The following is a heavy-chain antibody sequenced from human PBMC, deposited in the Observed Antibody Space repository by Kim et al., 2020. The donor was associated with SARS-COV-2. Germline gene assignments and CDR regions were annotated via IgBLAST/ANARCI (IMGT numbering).Heavy chain of an antibody. J-gene: IGHJ6*02. CDR3: ARGAAAGIQIYYYYYGMDV. V-gene: IGHV3-74*01. D-gene: IGHD6-13*01. Sequence: GRFTISRDNAKNTLYLQMNSLRAEDTAVYYCARGAAAGIQIYYYYYGMDVWGQGTTVTVSS.